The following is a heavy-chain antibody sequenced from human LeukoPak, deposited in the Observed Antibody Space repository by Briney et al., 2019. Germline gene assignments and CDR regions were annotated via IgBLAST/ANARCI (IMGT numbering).Heavy chain of an antibody. V-gene: IGHV3-23*01. J-gene: IGHJ4*02. CDR3: ATNAMQLHY. CDR2: VSSSGGTT. D-gene: IGHD2-15*01. Sequence: GGSLRLSCAAPGFTFSNHPMTWVRQAPGQGLEWVSAVSSSGGTTYYADSVKGRFTISRDNSKNTLFLQMTSLRSEDTAVYYCATNAMQLHYWGQGTLVTVSS. CDR1: GFTFSNHP.